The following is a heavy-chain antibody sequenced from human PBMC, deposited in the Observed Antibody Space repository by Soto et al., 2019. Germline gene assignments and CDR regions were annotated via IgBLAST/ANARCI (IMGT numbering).Heavy chain of an antibody. CDR2: ISSSSSYI. J-gene: IGHJ3*02. Sequence: GGSLRLSCAASGFTFSSYSMNWVRQAPGKGLEWVSSISSSSSYIYYADSVKGRFTISRDNAKNSLYLQMNSLRAEDTAVYYCARDGGQQLVEFDIWGQGTMVTVSS. CDR3: ARDGGQQLVEFDI. D-gene: IGHD6-13*01. V-gene: IGHV3-21*01. CDR1: GFTFSSYS.